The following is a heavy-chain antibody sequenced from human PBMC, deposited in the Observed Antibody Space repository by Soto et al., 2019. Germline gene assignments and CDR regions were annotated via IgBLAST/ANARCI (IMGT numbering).Heavy chain of an antibody. J-gene: IGHJ4*02. Sequence: QIQLLQSGAEVKKPGASVKVTCNASGYTFRNFGISWVRQAPGQGLEWMGWIRAYNANANYAQKFQGRLTMTADTSTSTAYMELRSLRSDDTAVYYCARENSYFDYWGQGTLVTVSS. CDR3: ARENSYFDY. V-gene: IGHV1-18*01. CDR1: GYTFRNFG. CDR2: IRAYNANA.